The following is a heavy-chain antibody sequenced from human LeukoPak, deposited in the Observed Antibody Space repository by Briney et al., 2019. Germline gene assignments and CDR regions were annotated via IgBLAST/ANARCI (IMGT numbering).Heavy chain of an antibody. Sequence: SETLSLTCTVSGGSISSYYWSWIRQPPGKGLEWIGYIYYSGSTNYNPSLKSRVTISVDTSKNQFSLKLSSVTAADTAVYYCARLYGSGSYYNYWGQGTLVTVSS. V-gene: IGHV4-59*08. CDR2: IYYSGST. CDR3: ARLYGSGSYYNY. J-gene: IGHJ4*02. CDR1: GGSISSYY. D-gene: IGHD3-10*01.